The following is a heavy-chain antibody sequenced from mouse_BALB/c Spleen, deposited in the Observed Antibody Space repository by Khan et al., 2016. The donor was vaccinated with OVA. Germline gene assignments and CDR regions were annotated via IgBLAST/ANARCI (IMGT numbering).Heavy chain of an antibody. CDR1: GFSLTNFG. Sequence: QVQLKQSGPGLVQPSQNLSITCTVSGFSLTNFGVHWVRQSPGRSLEWLGVIWSGGGTDYDAAFISRMSITKDNSKSQIFFNMNHRHVDESAVYYCARNWVFHYDGYCGMDYWGQGTSVTVSS. CDR2: IWSGGGT. V-gene: IGHV2-4-1*01. CDR3: ARNWVFHYDGYCGMDY. D-gene: IGHD1-2*01. J-gene: IGHJ4*01.